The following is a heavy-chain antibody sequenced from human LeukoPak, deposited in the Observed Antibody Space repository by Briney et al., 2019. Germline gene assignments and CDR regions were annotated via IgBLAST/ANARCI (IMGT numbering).Heavy chain of an antibody. D-gene: IGHD6-19*01. Sequence: SETLSLTCTVSGGSISSSSYYWGWIRQPPGKGLEWIGRIYYSGSTYYNPSLKSRVTISVDTSKNQFSLKLSSVTAADTAVYYCARSSIAVAGTEDYWGQGILVTVSS. CDR1: GGSISSSSYY. J-gene: IGHJ4*02. CDR2: IYYSGST. CDR3: ARSSIAVAGTEDY. V-gene: IGHV4-39*01.